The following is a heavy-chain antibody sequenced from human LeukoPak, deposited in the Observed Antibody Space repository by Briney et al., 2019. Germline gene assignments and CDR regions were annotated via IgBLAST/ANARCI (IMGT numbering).Heavy chain of an antibody. CDR1: GGTFSSYA. D-gene: IGHD6-19*01. Sequence: EASVKVSYKASGGTFSSYAISWVRQAPGQGLEWMGRIIPILGIANYAQKFQGRVTITADKSTSTAYMELSSLRSEDTAVYYCARESVEQWLVRYWYFDLWGRGTLVTVSS. V-gene: IGHV1-69*04. CDR3: ARESVEQWLVRYWYFDL. CDR2: IIPILGIA. J-gene: IGHJ2*01.